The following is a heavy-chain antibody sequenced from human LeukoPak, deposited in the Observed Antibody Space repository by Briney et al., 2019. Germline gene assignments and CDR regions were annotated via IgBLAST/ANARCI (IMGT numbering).Heavy chain of an antibody. CDR3: ARIRARYYYYYGMDV. Sequence: PSETLSLTCTVSGDSISSYYWSWIRQPPGKGLEWIWYIYYSGSTNYNPSLKSRVTISVDTSKNQFSLKLSSVTAADTAVYYCARIRARYYYYYGMDVWGQGTTVSVSS. J-gene: IGHJ6*02. D-gene: IGHD5-18*01. CDR2: IYYSGST. CDR1: GDSISSYY. V-gene: IGHV4-59*01.